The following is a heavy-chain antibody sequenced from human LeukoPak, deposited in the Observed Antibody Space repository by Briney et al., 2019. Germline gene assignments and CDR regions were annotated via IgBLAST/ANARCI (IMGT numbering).Heavy chain of an antibody. V-gene: IGHV5-51*01. Sequence: GASLQISCKGSGYSFTNYWIGWVRRMPGKGLEWMGIIYPGDSDTRYSPSFQGQVTISADKSISTAYLQWSSLKASDTAMYYCARHGDYYGSGTFDYWGQGTLVTVSS. CDR1: GYSFTNYW. CDR3: ARHGDYYGSGTFDY. CDR2: IYPGDSDT. J-gene: IGHJ4*02. D-gene: IGHD3-10*01.